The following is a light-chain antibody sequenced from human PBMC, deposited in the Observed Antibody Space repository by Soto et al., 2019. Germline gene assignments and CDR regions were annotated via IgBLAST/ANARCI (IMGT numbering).Light chain of an antibody. CDR1: QSISNY. J-gene: IGKJ1*01. Sequence: DIQMTQSPSSLTASVGDRVSITCRASQSISNYLNWFQQNPGKAPKLLIYAASSLRSGVPSRFSGSGSGTDFTLTITSLQPEDFATYYCQQSYTTPWTFGQGTKVDIK. V-gene: IGKV1-39*01. CDR2: AAS. CDR3: QQSYTTPWT.